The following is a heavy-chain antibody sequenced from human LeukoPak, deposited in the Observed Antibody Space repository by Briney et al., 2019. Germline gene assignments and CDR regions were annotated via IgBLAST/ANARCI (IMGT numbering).Heavy chain of an antibody. CDR1: GGSISSSSYY. V-gene: IGHV4-39*01. Sequence: SEALSVTCTVSGGSISSSSYYWGWIRQPPGKGLEWIGSIYYSGSTYYNPSLKSRVTISVDTSKNQFSMKLSSVTAADTAVYYCARGRKGLDYWGQGTLVTVSS. CDR3: ARGRKGLDY. J-gene: IGHJ4*02. CDR2: IYYSGST.